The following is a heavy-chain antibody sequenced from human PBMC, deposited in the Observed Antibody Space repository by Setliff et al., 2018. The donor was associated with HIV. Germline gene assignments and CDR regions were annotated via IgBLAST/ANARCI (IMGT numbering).Heavy chain of an antibody. CDR1: GGTINSGSYY. D-gene: IGHD3-16*01. V-gene: IGHV4-39*01. CDR3: ARFYDYYGHRLDY. CDR2: MFYSGST. J-gene: IGHJ4*02. Sequence: PSETLSLTSTVPGGTINSGSYYWGWIRQPPEKGLGWIGTMFYSGSTYYNPSLKSRVTIFIDTSKNQFSLRLSSVTAADTAVYYCARFYDYYGHRLDYWGQGTQVTVSS.